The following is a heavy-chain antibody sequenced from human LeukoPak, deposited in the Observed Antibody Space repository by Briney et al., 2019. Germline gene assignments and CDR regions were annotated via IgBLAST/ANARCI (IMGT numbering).Heavy chain of an antibody. V-gene: IGHV1-8*01. CDR3: ARGGDSSGWYFEVGATYHYMDV. Sequence: AASVKVSCKASGYTFTSYDINWVRQATGQGLEWMGWMNPNSGNTGYAQKFQGRVTMTRNTSISTAYMELSSLRSEDTAVYYCARGGDSSGWYFEVGATYHYMDVWGKGTTVTISS. J-gene: IGHJ6*03. CDR1: GYTFTSYD. CDR2: MNPNSGNT. D-gene: IGHD6-19*01.